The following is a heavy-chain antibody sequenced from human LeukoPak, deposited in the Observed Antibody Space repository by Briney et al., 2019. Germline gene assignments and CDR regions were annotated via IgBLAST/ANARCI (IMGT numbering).Heavy chain of an antibody. J-gene: IGHJ4*02. CDR2: ISGSGGST. Sequence: GGSLRLSCAASGFTFSSYAMSWVRQAPGKGLEWVSAISGSGGSTYYADSVKGRFTISRDNSKNTLYLQMNSLTAEDTAVYYCARNRIAVAGSYYFDYWGQGTLVTVSS. CDR3: ARNRIAVAGSYYFDY. D-gene: IGHD6-19*01. CDR1: GFTFSSYA. V-gene: IGHV3-23*01.